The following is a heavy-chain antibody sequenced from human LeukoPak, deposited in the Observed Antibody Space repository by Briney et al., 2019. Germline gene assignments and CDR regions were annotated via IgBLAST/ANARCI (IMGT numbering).Heavy chain of an antibody. CDR2: ISVSGGST. V-gene: IGHV3-23*01. J-gene: IGHJ4*02. D-gene: IGHD6-19*01. Sequence: GGSLRLSCAASGFTFSSYALSWVRQAPGKGLEWVSAISVSGGSTYYADSVKGRFTISRDNSKNTLYLQMNSLRAEDTAVYYCAKGAVAGTPVGHFDYWGQGTLVTVSS. CDR3: AKGAVAGTPVGHFDY. CDR1: GFTFSSYA.